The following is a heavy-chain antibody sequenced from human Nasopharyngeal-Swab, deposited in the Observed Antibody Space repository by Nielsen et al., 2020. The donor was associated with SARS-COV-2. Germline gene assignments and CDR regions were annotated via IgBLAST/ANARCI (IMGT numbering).Heavy chain of an antibody. Sequence: ASVKVSCKASGYTFTSYGISWVRQAPGQGLEWMGWISAYDGNTNYAQKLQGRVTMTTDISTSTAYVELRSLRSDDTAVYYCAGGYCSSTSCYYFDYWGQGTLVTVSS. CDR3: AGGYCSSTSCYYFDY. CDR2: ISAYDGNT. CDR1: GYTFTSYG. D-gene: IGHD2-2*01. J-gene: IGHJ4*02. V-gene: IGHV1-18*04.